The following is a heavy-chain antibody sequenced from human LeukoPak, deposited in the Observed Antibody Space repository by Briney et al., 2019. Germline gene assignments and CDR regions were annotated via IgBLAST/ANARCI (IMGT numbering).Heavy chain of an antibody. Sequence: GASVKVSCKASGYTFTGYYMHWVRQAPGQGLEWMGWINPNNGGTNYAQKFQGRVTMTRDTSISTAYMELSRLRSDDTAVYYCARDSDSSGPGTFDYWGQGTLVTVSS. D-gene: IGHD3-22*01. CDR2: INPNNGGT. CDR1: GYTFTGYY. CDR3: ARDSDSSGPGTFDY. V-gene: IGHV1-2*02. J-gene: IGHJ4*02.